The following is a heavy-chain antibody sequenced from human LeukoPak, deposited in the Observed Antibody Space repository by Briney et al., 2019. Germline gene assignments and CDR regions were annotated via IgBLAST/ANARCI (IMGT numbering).Heavy chain of an antibody. V-gene: IGHV4-39*07. Sequence: PSETLSLTCTVSGGSIISSDYHWGWVRQPPGKGLEWIGTISYSGNTYYNPSLKSRVTISVDTSKNQFSLKLSSVTAADTAVYYCARERVSDYYDSSGYDYWGQGTLVTVSS. CDR3: ARERVSDYYDSSGYDY. CDR2: ISYSGNT. J-gene: IGHJ4*02. CDR1: GGSIISSDYH. D-gene: IGHD3-22*01.